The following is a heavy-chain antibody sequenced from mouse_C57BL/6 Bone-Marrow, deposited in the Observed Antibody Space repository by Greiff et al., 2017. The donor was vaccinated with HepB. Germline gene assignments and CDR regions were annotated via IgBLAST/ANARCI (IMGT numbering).Heavy chain of an antibody. Sequence: VKLVESGPGLVQPSQSLSITCTVSGFSLTSYGVHWVRQSPGKGLEWLGVIWSGGSTDYNAAFISRLSISKDNSKSQVFFKMNSLQADDTAIYYCARCITTVVAGDAMDYWGQGTSVTVSS. CDR2: IWSGGST. CDR3: ARCITTVVAGDAMDY. V-gene: IGHV2-2*01. CDR1: GFSLTSYG. D-gene: IGHD1-1*01. J-gene: IGHJ4*01.